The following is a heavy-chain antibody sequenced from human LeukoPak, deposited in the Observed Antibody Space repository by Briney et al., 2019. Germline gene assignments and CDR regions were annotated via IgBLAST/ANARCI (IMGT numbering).Heavy chain of an antibody. Sequence: WGSLGLSCSASGFTFSSYAMSWVRQAPGKGLGWVSAVSGSGGATYYADSVKGRFTISRDNSENTLYVQMHSLRAEDTAIYYCAKDRVAVAGAGPFDSWGQGTLVTVSS. CDR1: GFTFSSYA. V-gene: IGHV3-23*01. D-gene: IGHD6-19*01. CDR3: AKDRVAVAGAGPFDS. J-gene: IGHJ4*02. CDR2: VSGSGGAT.